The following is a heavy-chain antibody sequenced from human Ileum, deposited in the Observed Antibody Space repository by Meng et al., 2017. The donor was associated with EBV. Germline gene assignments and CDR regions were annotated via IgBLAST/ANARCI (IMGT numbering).Heavy chain of an antibody. CDR1: GGSISSINW. V-gene: IGHV4-4*02. J-gene: IGHJ4*02. Sequence: VVAQCPGLSVVRPSGTLSLTCAVSGGSISSINWWSWVRQAPGKGLEWIGEIHHTESTNYNPSLKSRVTISVDKSKNQFSLKLSSVTAADTAVYYCARESYSDSSGYYSLDYWGQGSLVTVSS. D-gene: IGHD3-22*01. CDR3: ARESYSDSSGYYSLDY. CDR2: IHHTEST.